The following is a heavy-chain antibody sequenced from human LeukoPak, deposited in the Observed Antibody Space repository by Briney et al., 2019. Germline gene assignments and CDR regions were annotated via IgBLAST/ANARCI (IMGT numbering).Heavy chain of an antibody. V-gene: IGHV4-39*07. CDR2: IYYSGTT. CDR3: ARDYHDTSGYLRYYFDY. Sequence: SETLSLTCTVSGGSISSSPYYWGWIRQPPGTGLEWIGSIYYSGTTHYSPSLESRVTISVDTSKNQFSLKLASVTAADTAIYYCARDYHDTSGYLRYYFDYWGQGTLVTVSS. CDR1: GGSISSSPYY. D-gene: IGHD3-22*01. J-gene: IGHJ4*02.